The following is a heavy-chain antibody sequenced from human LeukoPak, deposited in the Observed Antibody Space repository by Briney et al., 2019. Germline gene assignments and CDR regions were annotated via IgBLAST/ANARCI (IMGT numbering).Heavy chain of an antibody. J-gene: IGHJ4*02. Sequence: PAGSLRLSCTTSGLTFSTSGFNWVRPAPGKGLEWVASTGPTGFDRYHADSIKGRFTISRDNANNFLYLQMDSLRAEDTAVYYCATETNGRHYDYWGQGTLLTVSS. V-gene: IGHV3-21*06. CDR3: ATETNGRHYDY. CDR2: TGPTGFDR. D-gene: IGHD1-14*01. CDR1: GLTFSTSG.